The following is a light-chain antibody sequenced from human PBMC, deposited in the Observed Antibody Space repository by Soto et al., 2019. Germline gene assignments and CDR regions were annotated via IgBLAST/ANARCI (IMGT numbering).Light chain of an antibody. CDR2: GAS. CDR1: QSVSSTY. Sequence: EIVLTQSPGTLSLSPGETATLSCRASQSVSSTYLAWYQQKPGQAPRLLSYGASSRVTGIPDRFSGSGSGTDFPLTISRLEPEDFAVYYCKQYGRSPPWTFGQGTKVEI. CDR3: KQYGRSPPWT. V-gene: IGKV3-20*01. J-gene: IGKJ1*01.